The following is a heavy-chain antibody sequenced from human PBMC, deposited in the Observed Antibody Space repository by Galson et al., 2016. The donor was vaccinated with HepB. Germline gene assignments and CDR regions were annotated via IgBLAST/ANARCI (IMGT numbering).Heavy chain of an antibody. V-gene: IGHV4-61*02. CDR3: ARLVYCITTTCAYDAFDM. CDR2: IYPSGST. CDR1: GGSINSGSYY. Sequence: TLSLTCTVSGGSINSGSYYWSWIRQPAGKGLEWIGRIYPSGSTNYNPSLKSRVTISVDTSKNQFSLTVSSVKAADTAVYFCARLVYCITTTCAYDAFDMWGQGTMVTVSS. J-gene: IGHJ3*02. D-gene: IGHD2-2*01.